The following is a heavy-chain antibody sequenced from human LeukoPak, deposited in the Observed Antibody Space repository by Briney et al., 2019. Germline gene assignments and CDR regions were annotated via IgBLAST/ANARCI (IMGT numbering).Heavy chain of an antibody. CDR3: ARHGDSGSGYYDY. V-gene: IGHV4-59*08. Sequence: SETLSLTCTVSGGSITSYYWSWLRQPPGKGLEWVGYIFYSGSTSYNPSLKSRVTISVDTSKNQFSLKVRSVTAADTAVYYCARHGDSGSGYYDYWGQGTLVTVSS. CDR2: IFYSGST. J-gene: IGHJ4*02. D-gene: IGHD6-19*01. CDR1: GGSITSYY.